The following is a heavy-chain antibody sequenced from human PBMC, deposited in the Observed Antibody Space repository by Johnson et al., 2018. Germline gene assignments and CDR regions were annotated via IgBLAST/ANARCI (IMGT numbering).Heavy chain of an antibody. J-gene: IGHJ4*02. Sequence: WVAVVSSDGSTKYYADSVKGRFIISRDNSKNTLYLQMHSLRTEDTAVYYCAKDRFPVAGAFDYWGQGTLVPVSS. V-gene: IGHV3-30*18. CDR3: AKDRFPVAGAFDY. D-gene: IGHD6-19*01. CDR2: VSSDGSTK.